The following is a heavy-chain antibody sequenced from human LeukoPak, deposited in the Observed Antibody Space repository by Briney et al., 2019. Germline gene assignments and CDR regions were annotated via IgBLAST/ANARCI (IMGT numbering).Heavy chain of an antibody. Sequence: ASVKVSCKASGYTFTSYGISWVRQAPGQGLEWMGWISAYNGNTNFAQKLQGRVTMTTDTSTSTAYMVLRSLRSDDTAVYYCARDQAATNTQVRFCLDWGQGTLVTVSS. V-gene: IGHV1-18*01. J-gene: IGHJ4*02. CDR3: ARDQAATNTQVRFCLD. CDR1: GYTFTSYG. D-gene: IGHD3-9*01. CDR2: ISAYNGNT.